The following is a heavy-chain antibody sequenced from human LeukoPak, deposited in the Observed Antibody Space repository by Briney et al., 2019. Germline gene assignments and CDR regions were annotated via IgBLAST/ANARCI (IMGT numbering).Heavy chain of an antibody. D-gene: IGHD3-10*01. Sequence: ASVKVSCKASGDTFTSYDINWVRQATGQGLEWMGWMNPNSGGTNYAQKFQGRVTMTRDTSISTAYMELSRLRSDDTAVYYCAREWPSITMVRGVISPFDYWGQGTLVTVSS. CDR1: GDTFTSYD. CDR3: AREWPSITMVRGVISPFDY. J-gene: IGHJ4*02. CDR2: MNPNSGGT. V-gene: IGHV1-2*02.